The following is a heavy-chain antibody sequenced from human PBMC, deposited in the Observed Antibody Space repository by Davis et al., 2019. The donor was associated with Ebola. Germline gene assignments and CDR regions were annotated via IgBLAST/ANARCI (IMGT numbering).Heavy chain of an antibody. CDR3: ARAQFPTTSDH. CDR1: GYTFTSYD. Sequence: AASVKVSCKASGYTFTSYDINWVRQATGQGLEWMGWMNPNSGNTGYAQKFQGRVTMTTDTSTSTAYMEVGSLRSDDTAVHYCARAQFPTTSDHWGQGTLVTVSS. CDR2: MNPNSGNT. V-gene: IGHV1-8*01. J-gene: IGHJ4*02. D-gene: IGHD1-1*01.